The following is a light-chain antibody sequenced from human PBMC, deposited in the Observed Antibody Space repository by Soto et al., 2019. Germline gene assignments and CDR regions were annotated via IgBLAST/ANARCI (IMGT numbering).Light chain of an antibody. V-gene: IGLV2-14*03. CDR1: SSDIGRYNY. J-gene: IGLJ1*01. CDR2: GVS. CDR3: ASYTTTSTYV. Sequence: QSALIQPASVSGSPGQSITISCTGTSSDIGRYNYVSWYQQHPGKDPKLIIYGVSNRPSGISSRFSGSKSGSTASLTISGLQPEDEADYYCASYTTTSTYVFGTGTKVTVL.